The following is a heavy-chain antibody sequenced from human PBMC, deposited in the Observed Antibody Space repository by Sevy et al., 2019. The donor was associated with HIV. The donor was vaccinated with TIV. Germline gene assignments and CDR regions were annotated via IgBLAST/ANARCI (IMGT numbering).Heavy chain of an antibody. CDR1: GFTFSSYG. Sequence: GGSLRLSCAASGFTFSSYGMHWVRQAPGKGLEWVAFIRYDGSNKYYAHSVKGRFTISRDNSKNTLYLQMNSLRAEDTAVYYCAKGVVVPAARLLLFYYYGMDVWGQGTTVTVSS. CDR2: IRYDGSNK. CDR3: AKGVVVPAARLLLFYYYGMDV. D-gene: IGHD2-2*01. V-gene: IGHV3-30*02. J-gene: IGHJ6*02.